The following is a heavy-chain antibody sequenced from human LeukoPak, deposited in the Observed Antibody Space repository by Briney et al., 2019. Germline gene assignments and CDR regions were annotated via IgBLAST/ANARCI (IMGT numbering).Heavy chain of an antibody. CDR3: ARVLGYSYGWNY. J-gene: IGHJ4*02. CDR2: IDPSDSYT. Sequence: GESLKIPCKGSGYKFTSYWINWVRQMPGKGLEWMGRIDPSDSYTMYSPSFQGHVTISADKSISTAYLQWSSLKASDSAMYYCARVLGYSYGWNYWGQGTLVTVSS. D-gene: IGHD5-18*01. V-gene: IGHV5-10-1*01. CDR1: GYKFTSYW.